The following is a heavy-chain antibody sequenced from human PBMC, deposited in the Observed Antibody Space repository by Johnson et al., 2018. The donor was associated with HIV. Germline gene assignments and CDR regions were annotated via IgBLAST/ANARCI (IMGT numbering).Heavy chain of an antibody. Sequence: QVQLVESGGGVVQPGRSLRLSCAASGFTFSSYGMHWVRQAPGKGLEWVAVISYDGSNKYYADSVKGRFTISRDNSKNTLYLQMNSLRAEDTAVYYCARGGLGSSGVNDAFDVWGQGTMVTVSS. V-gene: IGHV3-30*03. CDR1: GFTFSSYG. J-gene: IGHJ3*01. CDR3: ARGGLGSSGVNDAFDV. CDR2: ISYDGSNK. D-gene: IGHD3-22*01.